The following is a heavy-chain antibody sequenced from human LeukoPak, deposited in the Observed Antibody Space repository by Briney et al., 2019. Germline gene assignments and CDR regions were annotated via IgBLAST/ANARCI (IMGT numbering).Heavy chain of an antibody. CDR1: GFTFTDTY. V-gene: IGHV3-11*04. D-gene: IGHD6-13*01. Sequence: PGGSLRLSCAVSGFTFTDTYMTWIRQAPGKGLESLSYISPSGTDISYADSVKGRFTISRDNAKNSLYLQMNSLRAEDTAFYYCARSGYSSSWYMFWGQGSLVTVSS. CDR3: ARSGYSSSWYMF. CDR2: ISPSGTDI. J-gene: IGHJ4*02.